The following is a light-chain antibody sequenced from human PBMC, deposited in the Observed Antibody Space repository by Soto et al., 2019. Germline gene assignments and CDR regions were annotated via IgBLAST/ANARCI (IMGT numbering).Light chain of an antibody. J-gene: IGLJ1*01. CDR2: DVT. CDR1: SRDVGGYNY. V-gene: IGLV2-11*01. Sequence: QSALTQPRSVSGSPGQSVTISCTGTSRDVGGYNYVSWYQHHPGKAPKLMIYDVTKRPSGVPDRFSGSKSGNTASLTISGLQADDEADYYCCSYAGNYTYVFGTGTKLTVL. CDR3: CSYAGNYTYV.